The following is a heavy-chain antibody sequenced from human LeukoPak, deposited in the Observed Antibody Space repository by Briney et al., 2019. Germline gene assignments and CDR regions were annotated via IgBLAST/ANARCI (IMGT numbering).Heavy chain of an antibody. CDR1: AGTFSSYA. D-gene: IGHD5-24*01. CDR2: IILNRGIA. V-gene: IGHV1-69*04. Sequence: GSSVTVSFTASAGTFSSYAISWGRQAPGQGLEWMGRIILNRGIADKEHMYQGRVTINADKSTSTAYLELSSLGSEDTAVYYCARGDERWLQLSWGQGTLVTVSS. J-gene: IGHJ4*02. CDR3: ARGDERWLQLS.